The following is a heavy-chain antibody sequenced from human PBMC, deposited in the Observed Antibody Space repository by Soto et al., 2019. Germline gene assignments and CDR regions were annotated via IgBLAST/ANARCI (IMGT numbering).Heavy chain of an antibody. CDR2: IYPGDSDT. Sequence: PGESLKISCKSSGYSFSTYWIAWVRQRAGKGLARMGIIYPGDSDTRYSPSFQGQVTISADNSIDTAYLEWTTLRASDSAMYYCARHSLATQPGDYWGQGTRVTVSS. D-gene: IGHD5-12*01. CDR3: ARHSLATQPGDY. V-gene: IGHV5-51*01. CDR1: GYSFSTYW. J-gene: IGHJ4*02.